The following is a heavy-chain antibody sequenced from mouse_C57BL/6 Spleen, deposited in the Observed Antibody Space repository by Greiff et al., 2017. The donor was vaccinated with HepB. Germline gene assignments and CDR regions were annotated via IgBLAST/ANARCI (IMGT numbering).Heavy chain of an antibody. CDR2: IDPANGNT. CDR1: GFNIKNTY. V-gene: IGHV14-3*01. J-gene: IGHJ4*01. CDR3: ARTYYYGSSNYYAMDY. D-gene: IGHD1-1*01. Sequence: DVQLQESVAELVRPGASVKLSCTASGFNIKNTYMHWVKQRPEQGLEWIGRIDPANGNTKYAPKFQGKATITADTSSNTAYLQLSSLTSEDTAIYYCARTYYYGSSNYYAMDYWGQGTSVTVSS.